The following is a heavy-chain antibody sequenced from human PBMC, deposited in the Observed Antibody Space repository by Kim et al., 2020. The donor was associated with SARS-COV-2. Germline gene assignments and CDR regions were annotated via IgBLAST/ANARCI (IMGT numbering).Heavy chain of an antibody. Sequence: SVMGRFTVSRDSSKNTLYLQVDSLINEDTAVYYCAKRGVVFDFSRSSYIDYWGQGTLVTVSS. CDR3: AKRGVVFDFSRSSYIDY. J-gene: IGHJ4*02. V-gene: IGHV3-30*02. D-gene: IGHD3-3*01.